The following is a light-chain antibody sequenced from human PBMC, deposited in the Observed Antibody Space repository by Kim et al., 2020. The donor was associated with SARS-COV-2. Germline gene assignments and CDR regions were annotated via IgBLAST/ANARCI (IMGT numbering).Light chain of an antibody. CDR3: SSYTSRSNFGV. V-gene: IGLV2-14*03. Sequence: VSGSPGQSIPISCTGTSNYVSWYQQHPGKAPKLMIFDVSDRPSGVSNRFSGSKSGNTASLTISGLRAEDEAAYYCSSYTSRSNFGVFGGGTKVTVL. CDR2: DVS. J-gene: IGLJ2*01. CDR1: SNY.